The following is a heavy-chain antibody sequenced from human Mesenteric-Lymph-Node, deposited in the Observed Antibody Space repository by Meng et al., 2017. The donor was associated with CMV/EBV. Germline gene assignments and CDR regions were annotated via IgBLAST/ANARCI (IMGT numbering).Heavy chain of an antibody. V-gene: IGHV1-3*01. D-gene: IGHD5-12*01. CDR1: GYTFTSYA. CDR3: ARSGYDFYISFDY. J-gene: IGHJ4*02. CDR2: INAGNGNT. Sequence: CKDSGYTFTSYAMHWVRQAPGQRLEWMGWINAGNGNTKYSQKFQGRVTITRDTSASTAYMELSSLRSEDTAVYYCARSGYDFYISFDYWGQGTLVTVSS.